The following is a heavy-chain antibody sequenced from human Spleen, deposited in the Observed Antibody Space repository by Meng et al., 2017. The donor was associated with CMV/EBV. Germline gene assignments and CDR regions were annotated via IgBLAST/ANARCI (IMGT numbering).Heavy chain of an antibody. CDR2: ISGSGDST. J-gene: IGHJ4*02. CDR1: GFTFSSYA. V-gene: IGHV3-23*01. CDR3: AKTLNGYGGQDY. D-gene: IGHD5-12*01. Sequence: GESLKISCAASGFTFSSYAMSWVRQAPGKGLEWVSAISGSGDSTYYADSVKGRFTISRDNSKNMVSLEMHSLRSEDTAIYYCAKTLNGYGGQDYWGQGTLVTVSS.